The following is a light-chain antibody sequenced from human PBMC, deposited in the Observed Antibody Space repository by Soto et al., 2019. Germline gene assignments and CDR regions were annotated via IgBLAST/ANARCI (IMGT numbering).Light chain of an antibody. J-gene: IGKJ2*01. V-gene: IGKV1-39*01. Sequence: DIQITQSPSSLSASVGDRVTITCRASQSISCHLNWYQHKPGRPPRLLIFASYILEGGVPSRFSGSGSDTYFTPTIDSLQPDDVATYYCQHSYITPRYTFGQGTKVEI. CDR1: QSISCH. CDR2: ASY. CDR3: QHSYITPRYT.